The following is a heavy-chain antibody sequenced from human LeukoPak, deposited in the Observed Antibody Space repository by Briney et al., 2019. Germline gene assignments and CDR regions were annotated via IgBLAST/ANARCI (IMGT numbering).Heavy chain of an antibody. Sequence: SVKVSCKASGYTFTSYYMHWVRQAPGQGLEWMGIINPSGGSTSHAQKFQGRVTMTRDTSTSTVYMELSSLRSEDTAVYYCARDPENPYGSGSYYNPIFDYWGQGTLVTVSS. V-gene: IGHV1-46*01. J-gene: IGHJ4*02. CDR2: INPSGGST. D-gene: IGHD3-10*01. CDR1: GYTFTSYY. CDR3: ARDPENPYGSGSYYNPIFDY.